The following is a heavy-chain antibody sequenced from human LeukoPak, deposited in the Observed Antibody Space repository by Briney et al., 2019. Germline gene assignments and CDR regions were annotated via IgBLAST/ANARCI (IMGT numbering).Heavy chain of an antibody. CDR3: ARGDDCGGYCYAPLYYYYYMDV. CDR1: GFTFSSYA. V-gene: IGHV3-64*01. CDR2: ISSNGGST. Sequence: GGSLRLSCAASGFTFSSYAMHWLRQAPGKGLEYVSAISSNGGSTYYANSVKGRFTISRDNSKNTLYLHMGSLRAEDMAVYYCARGDDCGGYCYAPLYYYYYMDVWGKGTTVTVSS. D-gene: IGHD2-21*02. J-gene: IGHJ6*03.